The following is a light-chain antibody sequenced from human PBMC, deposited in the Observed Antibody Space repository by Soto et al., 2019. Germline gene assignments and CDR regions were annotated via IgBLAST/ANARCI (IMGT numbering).Light chain of an antibody. CDR1: QSVSSY. CDR3: QQRSNWPLT. J-gene: IGKJ4*01. CDR2: DAS. Sequence: EIVLTQPPATLSLSPGERATLSCRASQSVSSYLALYQQKPGQAPRLLIYDASNRATGIPARFSGSVSGTDFTLTISCLEPEDFAVYYCQQRSNWPLTFGGGTTVEIK. V-gene: IGKV3-11*01.